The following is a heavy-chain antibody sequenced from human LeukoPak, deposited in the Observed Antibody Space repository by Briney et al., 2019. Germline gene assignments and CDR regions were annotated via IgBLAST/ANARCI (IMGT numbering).Heavy chain of an antibody. D-gene: IGHD3-22*01. V-gene: IGHV4-39*07. CDR3: ARDLPVVISDAFDI. Sequence: PSETLSLTCTVSGGSISSSSYYWGWIRQPPGKGLEWIGSIYYSGSTYYNPSLKSRVTISVDTSKNQFSLELSSVTAADTAVYYCARDLPVVISDAFDIWGQGTMVTVSS. CDR1: GGSISSSSYY. CDR2: IYYSGST. J-gene: IGHJ3*02.